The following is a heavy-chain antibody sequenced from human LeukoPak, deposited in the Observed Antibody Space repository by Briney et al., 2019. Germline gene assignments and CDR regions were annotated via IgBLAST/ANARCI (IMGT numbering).Heavy chain of an antibody. CDR1: GGSISSSNW. V-gene: IGHV4-4*02. Sequence: PSGTLSLTCAVSGGSISSSNWWSWVRQPPGKGLEWIGEIYHSGGTNYNPPLKSRVTISVDTSKNQFSLKLSSVTAADTAVYYCASKGNGTSFDYWGQGTLVTVSS. D-gene: IGHD1-1*01. CDR3: ASKGNGTSFDY. CDR2: IYHSGGT. J-gene: IGHJ4*02.